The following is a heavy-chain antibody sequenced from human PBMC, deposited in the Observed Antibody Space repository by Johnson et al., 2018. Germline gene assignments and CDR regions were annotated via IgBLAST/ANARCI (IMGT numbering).Heavy chain of an antibody. CDR1: GFTFSDYY. J-gene: IGHJ3*02. Sequence: QVQLVQSGGGLVKPGGSLRLSCAASGFTFSDYYMTWIRQAPGKGLEWLSYISKSGDAIYYADSVKGRFTISRDNAKNSLYLQMNSRRAGDTAVYYCARESGCYDYVWGSYRYTGAFDIWGQGTMVTVS. CDR3: ARESGCYDYVWGSYRYTGAFDI. CDR2: ISKSGDAI. D-gene: IGHD3-16*02. V-gene: IGHV3-11*01.